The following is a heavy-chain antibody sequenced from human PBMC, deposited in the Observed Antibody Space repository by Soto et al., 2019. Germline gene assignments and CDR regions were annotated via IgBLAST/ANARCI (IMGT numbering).Heavy chain of an antibody. D-gene: IGHD1-26*01. CDR2: IVPMLGTP. J-gene: IGHJ6*02. CDR3: ARNGTYSSSLSQYSWMDV. CDR1: GGTFDNFI. Sequence: QVQLVQSGAEVKEPGSSVRVSCKASGGTFDNFIMNWVRQTPGQGLDWMGGIVPMLGTPTYAEKFKGRVTISATGSTSTMYMEVTSLRSEDTAIYYCARNGTYSSSLSQYSWMDVWGQGTTVTVSS. V-gene: IGHV1-69*01.